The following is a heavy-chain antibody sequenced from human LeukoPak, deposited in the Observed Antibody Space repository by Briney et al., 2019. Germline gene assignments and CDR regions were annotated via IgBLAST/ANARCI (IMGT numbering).Heavy chain of an antibody. CDR1: GGSFSGYY. CDR3: ARGSAVAGGEFDY. CDR2: INHSGST. J-gene: IGHJ4*02. D-gene: IGHD6-19*01. Sequence: SETLSLTRAVYGGSFSGYYWSWIRQPPGKGLEWIGEINHSGSTNYNPSLKSRVTISVDTSKSQFSLKLSSVTAADTAVYYCARGSAVAGGEFDYWGQGTLVTVSS. V-gene: IGHV4-34*01.